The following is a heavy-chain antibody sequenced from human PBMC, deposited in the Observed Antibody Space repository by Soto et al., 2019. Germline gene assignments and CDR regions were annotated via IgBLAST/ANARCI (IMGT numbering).Heavy chain of an antibody. CDR1: GYTFTSYG. Sequence: QVQLVQSGGVVKKPGASVKLSCTASGYTFTSYGISWVRQAPGQGLEWMGWISAYNGKKNYAQNDQGRVTMTTDTSTRTAYMDLRSLRSDDTAVYYCARGGDVNYYHGMDVWGQGTTVTVSS. J-gene: IGHJ6*02. CDR2: ISAYNGKK. V-gene: IGHV1-18*01. CDR3: ARGGDVNYYHGMDV. D-gene: IGHD5-12*01.